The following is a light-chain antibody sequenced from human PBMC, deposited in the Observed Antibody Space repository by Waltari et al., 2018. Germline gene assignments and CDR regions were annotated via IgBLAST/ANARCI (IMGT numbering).Light chain of an antibody. CDR3: QQYGNSRYT. V-gene: IGKV3-20*01. CDR1: QSVSDNY. CDR2: GAS. Sequence: EIVLTQSPGTLSLSPGERATLSCRASQSVSDNYLAWYQQKPGQPPRVLIYGASSRASGTTDRFSGSGSGTDFTLTISRLEPEDFAVYYCQQYGNSRYTFGQGTKLEIK. J-gene: IGKJ2*01.